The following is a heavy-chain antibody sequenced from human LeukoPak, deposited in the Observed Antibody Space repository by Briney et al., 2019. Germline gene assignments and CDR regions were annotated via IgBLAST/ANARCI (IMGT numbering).Heavy chain of an antibody. CDR1: GFTFSSYS. Sequence: PGGSLRLSCAASGFTFSSYSMNWVRQAPGKGLEWVSSISSSSSYIYYADSVKGRFTISRDNAKNSLYLQMNSLRAEDTAVYYCASCSKWFGEEGSDYWGQGTLVTVSS. V-gene: IGHV3-21*01. J-gene: IGHJ4*02. D-gene: IGHD3-10*01. CDR2: ISSSSSYI. CDR3: ASCSKWFGEEGSDY.